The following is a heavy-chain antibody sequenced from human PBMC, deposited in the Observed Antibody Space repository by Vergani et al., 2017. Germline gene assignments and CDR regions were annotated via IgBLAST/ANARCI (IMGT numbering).Heavy chain of an antibody. CDR2: ISGSAGST. CDR1: GFTFNHYA. Sequence: EVQLLESGGDLVQPGGSLRLSCAASGFTFNHYAMNWVRQAPGKGLEWVSGISGSAGSTYYAGSVEGRFTISRDSSKNTLYLQMNSLSAGDTAVYYCAKANPRNSGYDYLYYYHAMDVWGQGTTVTVSS. D-gene: IGHD5-12*01. CDR3: AKANPRNSGYDYLYYYHAMDV. V-gene: IGHV3-23*01. J-gene: IGHJ6*02.